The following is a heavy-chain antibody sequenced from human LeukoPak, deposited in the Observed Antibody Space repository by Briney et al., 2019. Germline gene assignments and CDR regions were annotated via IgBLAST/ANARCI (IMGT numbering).Heavy chain of an antibody. CDR1: GPSISIYY. V-gene: IGHV4-59*01. Sequence: SETLSLACILDGPSISIYYWSWIRHPPGKGLEWIGYIYYSGSTNYNPSLKSRVTISVDTSKNQFSLKLSSVTAADTAVYYCARERTDYGSGSYYTDYWGQGTLVTVSS. J-gene: IGHJ4*02. CDR3: ARERTDYGSGSYYTDY. D-gene: IGHD3-10*01. CDR2: IYYSGST.